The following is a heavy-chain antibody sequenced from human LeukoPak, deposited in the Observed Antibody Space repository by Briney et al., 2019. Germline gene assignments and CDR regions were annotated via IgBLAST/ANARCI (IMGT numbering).Heavy chain of an antibody. Sequence: GGSLRLSCAASGFTFSSYSMNWVRQAPGKGLEWVSNISSSSSTMYYADSVKGRFTISRDNAKNSLYLQMNGLRAEDTAVYYCGVDYSYYYYGMDVWGQGTTVTVSS. J-gene: IGHJ6*02. CDR3: GVDYSYYYYGMDV. CDR1: GFTFSSYS. CDR2: ISSSSSTM. V-gene: IGHV3-48*01.